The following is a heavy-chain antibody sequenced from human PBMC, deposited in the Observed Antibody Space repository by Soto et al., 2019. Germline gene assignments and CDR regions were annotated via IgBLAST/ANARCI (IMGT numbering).Heavy chain of an antibody. CDR2: IFHTGIT. J-gene: IGHJ5*01. Sequence: SETLSLTCFISGVSFGNDYWTWIRQSPGKGLEWIGYIFHTGITDYNPSVKSRVTISIDKSRNLFSLNLTSVTAADTAVYYCARDRYFYDSRGYYRTLDSWGQGTLVTVSS. CDR3: ARDRYFYDSRGYYRTLDS. CDR1: GVSFGNDY. V-gene: IGHV4-59*01. D-gene: IGHD3-22*01.